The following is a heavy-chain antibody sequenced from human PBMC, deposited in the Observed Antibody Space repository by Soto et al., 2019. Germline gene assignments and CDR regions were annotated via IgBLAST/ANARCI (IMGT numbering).Heavy chain of an antibody. CDR1: GYTFTSYA. D-gene: IGHD6-19*01. CDR2: INAGNGNT. CDR3: ARASGWYVSDY. J-gene: IGHJ4*02. Sequence: QVQLVQSGAEEKKPGASVKVSCKASGYTFTSYAMHWVRQAPGQRLEWMGWINAGNGNTKYSQKFQGRVTITRDTAASTAYMELSSLRSEDTAVYYCARASGWYVSDYWGQGTLVTVST. V-gene: IGHV1-3*05.